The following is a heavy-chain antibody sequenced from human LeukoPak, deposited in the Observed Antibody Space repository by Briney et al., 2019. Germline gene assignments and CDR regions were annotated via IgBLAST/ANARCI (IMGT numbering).Heavy chain of an antibody. CDR1: GYTFTSYG. CDR3: ARVPVYDFWSGYN. J-gene: IGHJ4*02. Sequence: SVNVSRKASGYTFTSYGISWVRQAPGQGLEWIGGIISIFGTANYAQKFQGRVTITADEYTSTAYMELSSLRSEDTAVYYCARVPVYDFWSGYNWGQGTLVTVSS. CDR2: IISIFGTA. V-gene: IGHV1-69*13. D-gene: IGHD3-3*01.